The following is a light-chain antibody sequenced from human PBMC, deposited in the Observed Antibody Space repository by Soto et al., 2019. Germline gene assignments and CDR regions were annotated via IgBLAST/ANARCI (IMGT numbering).Light chain of an antibody. Sequence: QSVLTQPRSVSGSPGQSVTISCTGTSSDVGGYNYVSWYQQYPGKAPKVMIYAVTKRPSGVPDRISGSKSGNTASLTISGLQAEDEADYYCCSKAASYTLFVFGTGTKVTFL. J-gene: IGLJ1*01. V-gene: IGLV2-11*01. CDR1: SSDVGGYNY. CDR3: CSKAASYTLFV. CDR2: AVT.